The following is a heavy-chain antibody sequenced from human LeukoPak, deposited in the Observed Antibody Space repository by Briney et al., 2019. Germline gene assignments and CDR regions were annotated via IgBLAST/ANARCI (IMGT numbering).Heavy chain of an antibody. V-gene: IGHV3-30*18. Sequence: GGSLRLSCAASGFTFSSYGMHWVRQAPGKGLEWVAVISYDGSNKYYADSVKGRFTISRDNSKNTLYLQMNSLRAEDTAVYYCAKGYSSGWLEHYYYYGMDVWGQGTTVTVSS. J-gene: IGHJ6*02. CDR3: AKGYSSGWLEHYYYYGMDV. CDR1: GFTFSSYG. D-gene: IGHD6-19*01. CDR2: ISYDGSNK.